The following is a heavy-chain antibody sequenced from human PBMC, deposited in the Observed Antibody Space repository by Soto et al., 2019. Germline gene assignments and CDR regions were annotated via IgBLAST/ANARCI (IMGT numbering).Heavy chain of an antibody. CDR3: AKALVVAQVTYNWLDP. Sequence: GGSLRLSCAASGFTFSRNNMHWVRQAPGKGLEWVGVIWYDGSLKYYADSVKGRFTISRDNSKNTLYLEMDSLRAEDTAVYYCAKALVVAQVTYNWLDPWGQGTLVTVSS. D-gene: IGHD2-15*01. J-gene: IGHJ5*02. CDR2: IWYDGSLK. CDR1: GFTFSRNN. V-gene: IGHV3-30*02.